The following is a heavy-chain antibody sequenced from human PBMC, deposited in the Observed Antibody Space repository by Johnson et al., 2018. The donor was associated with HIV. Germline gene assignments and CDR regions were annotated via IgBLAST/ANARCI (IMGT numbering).Heavy chain of an antibody. D-gene: IGHD5-12*01. Sequence: VQLVESGGGLVQPGGSRRLSCAASGFIFSVYWMTWVRQAPGKGLEWVANIKQDGSEKYYVDSVKDRFTISRDNAKNSLYLQMNSLRAEDTAVYDCARDPPWPMRNAFDIWGQGTMVTVSS. J-gene: IGHJ3*02. CDR3: ARDPPWPMRNAFDI. CDR1: GFIFSVYW. V-gene: IGHV3-7*01. CDR2: IKQDGSEK.